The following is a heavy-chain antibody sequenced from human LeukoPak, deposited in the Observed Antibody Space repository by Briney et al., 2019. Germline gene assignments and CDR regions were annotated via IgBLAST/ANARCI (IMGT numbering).Heavy chain of an antibody. V-gene: IGHV3-30*02. Sequence: GGSLRLSCAASGFTFTSHGMHWVRQAPGKGLQWVAFIRSDAINKYYADSVKGRFSISRDNSKNTLYLQMNSLRGDDTAVYYCARDRDWALDYWGQGNLVTVSS. D-gene: IGHD3/OR15-3a*01. CDR2: IRSDAINK. CDR3: ARDRDWALDY. J-gene: IGHJ4*02. CDR1: GFTFTSHG.